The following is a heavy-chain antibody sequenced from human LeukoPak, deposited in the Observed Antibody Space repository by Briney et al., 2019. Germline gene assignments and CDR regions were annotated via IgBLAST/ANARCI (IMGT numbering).Heavy chain of an antibody. D-gene: IGHD3-22*01. J-gene: IGHJ4*02. CDR3: AKVCSYYDSKDY. CDR2: ISGSGGST. V-gene: IGHV3-23*01. Sequence: GGSLRLSYAASGFTFSSYAMSWVRQAPGKGLEWVSAISGSGGSTYYADSVKGRFTISRDNSKNTLYLQMNSLRAEDTAVYYCAKVCSYYDSKDYWGQGTLVTVSS. CDR1: GFTFSSYA.